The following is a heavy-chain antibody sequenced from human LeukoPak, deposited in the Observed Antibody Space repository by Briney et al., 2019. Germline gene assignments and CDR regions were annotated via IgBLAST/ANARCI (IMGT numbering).Heavy chain of an antibody. J-gene: IGHJ1*01. CDR1: GFTFSSYG. CDR3: AKTHSSGEYFQH. D-gene: IGHD3-22*01. Sequence: GGSLRLSCAASGFTFSSYGMHWVRQAPGKGLEWVAVISYDESNKYYADSVKGRFTISRDNSKNTLYLQMNSLRAEDTAVYYCAKTHSSGEYFQHWGQGTLVTVSS. V-gene: IGHV3-30*18. CDR2: ISYDESNK.